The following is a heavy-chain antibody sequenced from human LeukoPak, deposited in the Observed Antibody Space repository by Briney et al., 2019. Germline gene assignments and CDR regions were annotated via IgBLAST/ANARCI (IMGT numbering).Heavy chain of an antibody. CDR3: ARAHRYYYGSGSHRPGSWFDP. Sequence: SETLSLTCTVSGGSISSSNYYWGWIRQPPGKGLEWIGNIYYSGSTYYNPSLKSRVTISVDTSKNQFSLKLSSVTAADTAVYYCARAHRYYYGSGSHRPGSWFDPWGQGTLVTVSS. CDR1: GGSISSSNYY. V-gene: IGHV4-39*07. J-gene: IGHJ5*02. D-gene: IGHD3-10*01. CDR2: IYYSGST.